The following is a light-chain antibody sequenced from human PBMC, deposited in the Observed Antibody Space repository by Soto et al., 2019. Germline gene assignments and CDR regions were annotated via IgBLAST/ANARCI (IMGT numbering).Light chain of an antibody. CDR3: QQSFRPLWT. CDR2: AAS. Sequence: DIQMTQSPSSLSASVGDRVTITCRARQSISNYLNWYQQKPGKAPKLLIYAASSMLSGVPSRFSGSGSETDFTLTISSLQPDDSATYYCQQSFRPLWTFGQGTKVEV. CDR1: QSISNY. J-gene: IGKJ1*01. V-gene: IGKV1-39*01.